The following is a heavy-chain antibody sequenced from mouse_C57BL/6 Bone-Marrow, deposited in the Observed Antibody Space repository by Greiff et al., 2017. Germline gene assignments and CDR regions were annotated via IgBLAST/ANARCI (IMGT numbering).Heavy chain of an antibody. V-gene: IGHV1-80*01. Sequence: QVQLQQSGAELVKPGASVKISCKVSGYAFSTYWMTWVKQRPGKGLEWIGQIYPGDGDTNYNGKFKGKATLIADKSSSTASMQLSSLPSEDSAVYFSARDWDYCDYWGQGTTRTVSS. CDR1: GYAFSTYW. J-gene: IGHJ2*01. CDR3: ARDWDYCDY. D-gene: IGHD4-1*01. CDR2: IYPGDGDT.